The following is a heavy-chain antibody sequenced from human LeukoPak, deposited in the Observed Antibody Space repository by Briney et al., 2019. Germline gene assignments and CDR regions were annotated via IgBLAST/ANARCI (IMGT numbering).Heavy chain of an antibody. Sequence: GASVKVSCKASGGTFTSYAISWVRQAHGQGLEWMGGIIPIFGTANYAQKFQGRVTITADESTSTAYMELSSLRSEDTAVYYCANRYYYDSSGSPGAWGQGTMVTVSS. CDR1: GGTFTSYA. V-gene: IGHV1-69*13. J-gene: IGHJ3*01. D-gene: IGHD3-22*01. CDR2: IIPIFGTA. CDR3: ANRYYYDSSGSPGA.